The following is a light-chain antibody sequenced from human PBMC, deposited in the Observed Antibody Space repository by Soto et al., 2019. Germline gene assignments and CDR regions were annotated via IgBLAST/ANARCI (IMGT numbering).Light chain of an antibody. CDR3: QQYGSSPLT. V-gene: IGKV3-20*01. CDR2: GAS. CDR1: QSVSSSY. J-gene: IGKJ4*01. Sequence: EIVLTHSPGTLSLAPGERATLSCGASQSVSSSYLAWYQQKPGQAPRLLIDGASSWATGFPDRFSCSGSGTDLTLTISRLEREDVAVYLCQQYGSSPLTFGGGTKVEIK.